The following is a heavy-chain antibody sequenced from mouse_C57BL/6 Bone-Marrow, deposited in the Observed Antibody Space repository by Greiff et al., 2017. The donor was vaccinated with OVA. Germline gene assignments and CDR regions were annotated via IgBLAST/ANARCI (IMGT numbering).Heavy chain of an antibody. CDR3: ARVTTVWYFDV. V-gene: IGHV5-9*01. Sequence: DVKLVESGGGLVKPGGSLKLSCAASGFTFSSYTMSWVRQTPEKRLEWVATISGGGGNTYYPDSVKGRFTISRDNAKNTLYLQMSSLRSEDTALYYCARVTTVWYFDVWGTGTTVTVSS. J-gene: IGHJ1*03. D-gene: IGHD2-2*01. CDR2: ISGGGGNT. CDR1: GFTFSSYT.